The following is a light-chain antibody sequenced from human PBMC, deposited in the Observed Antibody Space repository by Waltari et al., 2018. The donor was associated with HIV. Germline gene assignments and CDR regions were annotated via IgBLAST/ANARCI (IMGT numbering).Light chain of an antibody. V-gene: IGKV1-12*01. CDR1: QSIGRW. CDR2: AGS. Sequence: DIQMTQSPSSVSASVVDSVPITCRASQSIGRWLVWYQQSPGKAPKLLTSAGSTLQGGVPSRFSGSGSGTSFTLTISSLQPEDFATYYCQQASSLPLTFGGGTTVEIK. CDR3: QQASSLPLT. J-gene: IGKJ4*01.